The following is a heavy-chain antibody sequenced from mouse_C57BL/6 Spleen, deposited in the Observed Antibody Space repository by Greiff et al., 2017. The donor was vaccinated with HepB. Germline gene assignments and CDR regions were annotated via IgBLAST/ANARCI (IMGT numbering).Heavy chain of an antibody. V-gene: IGHV1-15*01. CDR1: GYTFTDYE. Sequence: QVQLQQSGAELVRPGASVTLSCKASGYTFTDYEMHWVKQTPVHGLEWIGAIDPETGGTAYNQKFKGKAILTADKSSSTAYMELRSLTSEDSAVYYCTREAITPGFDDWGQGTTLTVSS. D-gene: IGHD1-1*01. CDR2: IDPETGGT. J-gene: IGHJ2*01. CDR3: TREAITPGFDD.